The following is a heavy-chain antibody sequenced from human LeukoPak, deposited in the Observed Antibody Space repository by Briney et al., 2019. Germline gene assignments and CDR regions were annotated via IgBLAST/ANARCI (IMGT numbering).Heavy chain of an antibody. Sequence: PSETLSLTCAVYGGSFSGYYWSWIRQPPGKGREWIGEINHSGSTNYDPSLKSRVTISVDTSKNQFSLKLSSVTAADTAVYYCARGPAVVVPAHRGYFQHWGQGTLVTVSS. CDR3: ARGPAVVVPAHRGYFQH. D-gene: IGHD2-2*01. CDR1: GGSFSGYY. J-gene: IGHJ1*01. V-gene: IGHV4-34*01. CDR2: INHSGST.